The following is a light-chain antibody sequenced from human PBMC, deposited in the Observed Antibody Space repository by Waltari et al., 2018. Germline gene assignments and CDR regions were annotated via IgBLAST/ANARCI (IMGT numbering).Light chain of an antibody. V-gene: IGLV2-23*01. Sequence: QSALTQPASVSGSPGQSITISCTGTSSDVGSYNLVYWYQHHPGKAPKLMLYEGSKRPSGVSNRFSGSKSGNTASLTISGLQAEDEADYYCCSYAGSNTYVFGTGTKVTVL. CDR3: CSYAGSNTYV. CDR1: SSDVGSYNL. CDR2: EGS. J-gene: IGLJ1*01.